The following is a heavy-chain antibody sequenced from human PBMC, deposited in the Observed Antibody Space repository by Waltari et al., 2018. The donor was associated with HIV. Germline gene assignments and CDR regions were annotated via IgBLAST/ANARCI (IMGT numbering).Heavy chain of an antibody. CDR3: TREAFSHLKTQMVHFDA. Sequence: EVKLVESGGGVVEPGQSLRLSCKGRGFNFGDFAFNWVRQAPGKGPEWVGFIRRTTFGERTQYGASVRGRFSVSRDDSKSVAHLLMDNLVLEDTATYYCTREAFSHLKTQMVHFDAWGQGTLVIVSS. D-gene: IGHD2-8*01. J-gene: IGHJ4*02. V-gene: IGHV3-49*04. CDR1: GFNFGDFA. CDR2: IRRTTFGERT.